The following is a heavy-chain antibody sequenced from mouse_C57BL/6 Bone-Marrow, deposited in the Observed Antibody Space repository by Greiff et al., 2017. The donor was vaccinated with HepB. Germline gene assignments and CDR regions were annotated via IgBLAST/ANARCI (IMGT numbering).Heavy chain of an antibody. CDR3: ARGHYSNYDY. CDR1: GYTFTDYY. CDR2: INPYNGGT. V-gene: IGHV1-19*01. J-gene: IGHJ2*01. Sequence: EVKLQESGPVLVKPGASVKMSCKASGYTFTDYYMNWVKQSHGKSLKWIGVINPYNGGTSYNQKFKGKATLTVDKSSSTAYMELNSLTSEDSAVYYCARGHYSNYDYWGQGTTLTVSS. D-gene: IGHD2-5*01.